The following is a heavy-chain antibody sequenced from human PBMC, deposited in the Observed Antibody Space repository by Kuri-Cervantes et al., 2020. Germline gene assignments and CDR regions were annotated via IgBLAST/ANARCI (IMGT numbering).Heavy chain of an antibody. CDR3: ARGSPQLRTRFLESGYYYMDV. Sequence: SETLSLTCTVSGGSISSGDYYWSWIRQPPGKGLEWIGYIYYSGSTYYNPSLKSRVTISVDTSKNQFSLKLSSVTAADTAVYYCARGSPQLRTRFLESGYYYMDVWGKGTTVTVSS. D-gene: IGHD3-3*01. CDR1: GGSISSGDYY. CDR2: IYYSGST. J-gene: IGHJ6*03. V-gene: IGHV4-30-4*01.